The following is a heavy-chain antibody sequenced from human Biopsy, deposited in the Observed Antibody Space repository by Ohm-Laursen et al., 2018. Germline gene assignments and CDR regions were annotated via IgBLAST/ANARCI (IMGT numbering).Heavy chain of an antibody. Sequence: SETLSLTCTVSGDSISSYYWGWIRQPPGKGLEWIGYVHYTGITDYNRSLQSRVTISVDTSKNHFPLRLRSVTPADTAIYYCARDRGYYSDRTVPGYFDLWGRGTLVTVSS. CDR2: VHYTGIT. V-gene: IGHV4-59*01. CDR3: ARDRGYYSDRTVPGYFDL. CDR1: GDSISSYY. D-gene: IGHD3-22*01. J-gene: IGHJ2*01.